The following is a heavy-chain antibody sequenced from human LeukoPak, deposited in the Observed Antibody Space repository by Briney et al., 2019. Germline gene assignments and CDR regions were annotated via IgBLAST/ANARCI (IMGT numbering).Heavy chain of an antibody. CDR2: ISAYNGNT. J-gene: IGHJ1*01. CDR3: ARERLVTASFQH. V-gene: IGHV1-18*01. Sequence: ASVKVSCKASGYTFTSYGISWVRQAPGQGLEWMGWISAYNGNTNYAQKLQGRVTTTTDTSTSTAHMELRSLRSDDTAVYYCARERLVTASFQHWGQGTLVTVSS. CDR1: GYTFTSYG. D-gene: IGHD2-21*02.